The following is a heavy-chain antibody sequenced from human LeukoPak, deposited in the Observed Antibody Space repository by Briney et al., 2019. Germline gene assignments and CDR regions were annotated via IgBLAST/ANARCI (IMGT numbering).Heavy chain of an antibody. CDR3: AKDLDYYDGSGFFDY. D-gene: IGHD3-22*01. V-gene: IGHV3-30*04. J-gene: IGHJ4*02. CDR1: GFTFSSYA. CDR2: ISYDGSNK. Sequence: HPGGSLRLSCAASGFTFSSYAMHWVRQAPGKGLEWVAVISYDGSNKYYADSVKGRFTISRDNSKNRVFLQMNSLRAEDTAVYYCAKDLDYYDGSGFFDYWGQGTLVTVSS.